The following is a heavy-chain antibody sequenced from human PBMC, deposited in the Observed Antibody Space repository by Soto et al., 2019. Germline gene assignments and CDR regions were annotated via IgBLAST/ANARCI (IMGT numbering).Heavy chain of an antibody. V-gene: IGHV1-18*01. CDR2: NSAYNGNT. Sequence: QVQLVQSGAEVKKPGASVKVSCKASGYTFTSYGISWVRQAPGQGLEWLGWNSAYNGNTNYAQKLQGRVTMTTDTARSTAYMELRSLRSDDTAVYYCARDLLWYSSSSGIGFAYCGQGTLVTVSS. J-gene: IGHJ4*02. CDR3: ARDLLWYSSSSGIGFAY. CDR1: GYTFTSYG. D-gene: IGHD6-6*01.